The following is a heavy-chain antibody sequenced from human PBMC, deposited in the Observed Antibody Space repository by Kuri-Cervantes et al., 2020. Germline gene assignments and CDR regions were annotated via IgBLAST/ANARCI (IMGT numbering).Heavy chain of an antibody. CDR2: IYSGGST. Sequence: LSLTFAASGFTFSSYARSWVRQAPGKGLGWVSVIYSGGSTYYADCVKGRFTISRDNSKNTLYLQMNSLRAEDTAVYYCAKDTLPALSLLRGSGDAFDYWGQGTLVTVSS. CDR1: GFTFSSYA. D-gene: IGHD4-23*01. CDR3: AKDTLPALSLLRGSGDAFDY. J-gene: IGHJ4*02. V-gene: IGHV3-23*03.